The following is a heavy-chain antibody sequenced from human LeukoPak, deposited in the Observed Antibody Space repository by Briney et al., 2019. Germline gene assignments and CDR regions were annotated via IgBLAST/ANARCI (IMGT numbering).Heavy chain of an antibody. D-gene: IGHD5-24*01. Sequence: GGSLRLSCTASGFTFSSYWMNWVRQAPGKGLKWVANIKQDGSEKYYVDSVKGRFTISRDNAKESLYLQMNILRAEDTAVYYCARETEMANLDYWGRGTLVTVSS. CDR3: ARETEMANLDY. J-gene: IGHJ4*02. CDR2: IKQDGSEK. CDR1: GFTFSSYW. V-gene: IGHV3-7*04.